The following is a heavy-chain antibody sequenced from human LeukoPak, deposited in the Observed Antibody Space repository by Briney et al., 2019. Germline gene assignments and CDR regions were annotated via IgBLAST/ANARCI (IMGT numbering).Heavy chain of an antibody. V-gene: IGHV3-11*01. J-gene: IGHJ4*02. CDR1: VFTLSDYY. CDR2: ISSSGSTI. CDR3: ARGGEYYYGSGSYYNNPPFNY. D-gene: IGHD3-10*01. Sequence: GGGLRLSCAASVFTLSDYYMSWIRQALGRGLEWVSYISSSGSTIYYADSVKGRFTISRDNAKNSLYLQMNSLRAEDTAVYYCARGGEYYYGSGSYYNNPPFNYWGQGTLVTVSS.